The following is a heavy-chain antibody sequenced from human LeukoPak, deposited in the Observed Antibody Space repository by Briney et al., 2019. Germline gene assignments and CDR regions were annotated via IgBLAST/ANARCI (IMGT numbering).Heavy chain of an antibody. Sequence: PGGSLRLSCAASGFTFSSYAMCCVRQAPGEGLEWVSGIYASGDSTHYRDSVRGRFTLSRDNSKSTLYLEMNSLGAEDTDVSFCEKLDFHCSGSTCCTCDYWGQGTLVTVSS. CDR2: IYASGDST. CDR1: GFTFSSYA. D-gene: IGHD2-15*01. CDR3: EKLDFHCSGSTCCTCDY. J-gene: IGHJ4*02. V-gene: IGHV3-23*01.